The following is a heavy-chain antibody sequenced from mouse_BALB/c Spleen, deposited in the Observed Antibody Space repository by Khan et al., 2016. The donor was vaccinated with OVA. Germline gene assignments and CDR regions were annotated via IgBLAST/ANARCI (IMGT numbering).Heavy chain of an antibody. V-gene: IGHV1-4*01. CDR1: GYTFINYR. CDR3: ARRGLRWDFDY. CDR2: IYPSTGYT. Sequence: QLEESGAELAKPGASVKMSCKASGYTFINYRIPWVKQRPGQGLEWIGYIYPSTGYTEYNQNFKDKATLTADKSSSTAYMQRSSLTSEDSAVYYCARRGLRWDFDYWGQGTTLTVSS. J-gene: IGHJ2*01. D-gene: IGHD1-1*01.